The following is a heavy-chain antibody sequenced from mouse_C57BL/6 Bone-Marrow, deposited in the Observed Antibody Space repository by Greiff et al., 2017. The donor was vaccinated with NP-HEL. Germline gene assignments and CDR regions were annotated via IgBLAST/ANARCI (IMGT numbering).Heavy chain of an antibody. V-gene: IGHV14-4*01. CDR1: GFNIKDDY. CDR2: IDPENGDT. D-gene: IGHD1-1*01. CDR3: TNLYYYGY. J-gene: IGHJ2*01. Sequence: EVQLQQSGAELVRPGASVRLSCTASGFNIKDDYMHWVKQRPEQGLEWIGWIDPENGDTEYASKFQGKATITADTSSNTAYLQLSSLTSEDTAVYYCTNLYYYGYWGQGTTLTVSS.